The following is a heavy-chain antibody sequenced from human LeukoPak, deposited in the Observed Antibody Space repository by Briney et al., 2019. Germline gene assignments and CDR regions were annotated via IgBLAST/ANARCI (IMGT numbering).Heavy chain of an antibody. Sequence: NPSETLSLTCTVSGGSISSYYWSWIRQPPGKGLEWIGYIYYSGSTNYNPSLKSRVTISVDTSKNQFSLKLSSVTAADTAVYYCARHRSEIAAANSLAFDYWGQGTLVTVSS. V-gene: IGHV4-59*08. D-gene: IGHD6-13*01. CDR3: ARHRSEIAAANSLAFDY. J-gene: IGHJ4*02. CDR2: IYYSGST. CDR1: GGSISSYY.